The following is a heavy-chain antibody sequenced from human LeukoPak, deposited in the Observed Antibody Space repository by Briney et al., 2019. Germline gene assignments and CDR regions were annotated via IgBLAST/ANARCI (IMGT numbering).Heavy chain of an antibody. V-gene: IGHV4-39*01. CDR2: IYYSGNT. CDR1: GGSMSSSSYY. Sequence: PSETLSLTCSVSGGSMSSSSYYWGWIRQPPGKGLEWIGTIYYSGNTYYNPSLKSRVTISVDTSKNQFSLKLSSVTAADTAVYYCATLWFGDLPLRYWGQGTLVTVSS. J-gene: IGHJ4*02. CDR3: ATLWFGDLPLRY. D-gene: IGHD3-10*01.